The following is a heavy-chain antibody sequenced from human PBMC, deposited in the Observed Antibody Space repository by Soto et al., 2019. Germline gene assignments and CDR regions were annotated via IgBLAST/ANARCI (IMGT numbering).Heavy chain of an antibody. D-gene: IGHD3-10*01. Sequence: SETLSLTCTVSGGSISSSSYYWGWIRQPPGKGLEWIGSIYYSGSTYYNPSLKSRVTISVDTSKNQFSLKLSSVTAADTALYYCARRGITMVRGVISMDWYFDLWGRGTLVT. J-gene: IGHJ2*01. CDR3: ARRGITMVRGVISMDWYFDL. CDR2: IYYSGST. V-gene: IGHV4-39*01. CDR1: GGSISSSSYY.